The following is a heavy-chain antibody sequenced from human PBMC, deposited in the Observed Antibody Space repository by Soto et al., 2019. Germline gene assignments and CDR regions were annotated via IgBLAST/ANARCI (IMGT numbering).Heavy chain of an antibody. CDR1: GFTFSMYW. CDR2: INDDGSST. V-gene: IGHV3-74*01. J-gene: IGHJ4*02. Sequence: VGSLRLSCAASGFTFSMYWMHCVRQVPGKGPEWVSRINDDGSSTNYADSVKGRFTISRDNAKNTLYLQMNDLRAEDTAVYYCTRGPRSTSTGTGAFWGQGTLVTVSP. D-gene: IGHD1-1*01. CDR3: TRGPRSTSTGTGAF.